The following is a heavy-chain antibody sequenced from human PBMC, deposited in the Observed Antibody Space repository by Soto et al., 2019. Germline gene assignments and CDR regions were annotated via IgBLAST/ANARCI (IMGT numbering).Heavy chain of an antibody. D-gene: IGHD6-13*01. J-gene: IGHJ4*02. CDR3: XRVEEGSSWSRRFYFDY. V-gene: IGHV3-33*01. CDR1: GFTFSSYG. CDR2: IWYDGSNK. Sequence: PGGSLRLSCAASGFTFSSYGMHWVRQAPGKGLEWVAVIWYDGSNKYYADSVKGRFTISRDNSKNTLYLQMNSLRAEDTAVYYCXRVEEGSSWSRRFYFDYWGQGTLVTVSS.